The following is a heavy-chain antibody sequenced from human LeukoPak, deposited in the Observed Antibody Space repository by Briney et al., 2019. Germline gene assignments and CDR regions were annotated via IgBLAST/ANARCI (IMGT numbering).Heavy chain of an antibody. J-gene: IGHJ6*03. D-gene: IGHD5-24*01. V-gene: IGHV3-23*01. CDR1: GIPFSSHA. CDR2: FSCSCGHT. CDR3: AKGGAATMRDGYNYYYYYMEV. Sequence: GGSLRLSCAASGIPFSSHAMSWVRQARGKGREWVSLFSCSCGHTYYGDSVKGRFNISRDNSTNRLYLQMNSLRPEDTAVYYCAKGGAATMRDGYNYYYYYMEVWGRGTTVTVSS.